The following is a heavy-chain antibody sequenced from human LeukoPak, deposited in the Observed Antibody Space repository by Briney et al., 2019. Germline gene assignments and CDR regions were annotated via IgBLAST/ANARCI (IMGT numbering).Heavy chain of an antibody. V-gene: IGHV1-8*01. CDR1: GYTFTSYD. J-gene: IGHJ5*02. CDR2: MNPNSGNT. Sequence: GASVKVSCKASGYTFTSYDINWVRQATGQGLEWMGWMNPNSGNTGYAQKFQGRVTMTRNTSISTAYMELSSLRSEDTAVYYCARKLMVRGPREPFDPWGQGTLVTVSS. CDR3: ARKLMVRGPREPFDP. D-gene: IGHD3-10*01.